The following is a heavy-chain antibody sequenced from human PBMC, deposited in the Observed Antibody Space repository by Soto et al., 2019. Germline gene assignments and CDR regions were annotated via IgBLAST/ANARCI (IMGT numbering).Heavy chain of an antibody. J-gene: IGHJ4*02. CDR3: ARHHDS. CDR1: GGSIDNAYW. V-gene: IGHV4-4*02. Sequence: SESLSLTCAVSGGSIDNAYWWSWVRQSPGKGLEWIGETSHDGVTNYNPSLEGRVTISIDKSKNQFYLDLNSVTAADTAMYYCARHHDSWVQGTLVTVSS. CDR2: TSHDGVT.